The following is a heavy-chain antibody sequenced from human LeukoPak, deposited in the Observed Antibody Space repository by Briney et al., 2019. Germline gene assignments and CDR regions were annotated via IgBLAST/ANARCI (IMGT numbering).Heavy chain of an antibody. D-gene: IGHD2-2*01. J-gene: IGHJ4*02. V-gene: IGHV1-69*13. Sequence: ASVKVSCKASGGTFGSYAISWVRQAPGQGLEWMGGIIPIFGTANYAQKFQGRVTITADESTSTAYMELSSLRSEDTAVYYCAREGLGFHQLLFGYFDYWGQGTLVTVSS. CDR2: IIPIFGTA. CDR3: AREGLGFHQLLFGYFDY. CDR1: GGTFGSYA.